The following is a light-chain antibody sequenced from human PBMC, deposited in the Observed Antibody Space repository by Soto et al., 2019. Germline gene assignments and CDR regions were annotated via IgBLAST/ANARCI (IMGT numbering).Light chain of an antibody. CDR2: DAS. CDR1: QSVGSS. CDR3: QQRSNWPRFT. V-gene: IGKV3-11*01. Sequence: EIVLTQSPVTLSLSPGERATLSCRASQSVGSSLAWYQQKPGQVPRLLIYDASIRATGIPARFSGSGSGTDFSLTISSLEPEDFAVYYCQQRSNWPRFTFGPGTKVDIK. J-gene: IGKJ3*01.